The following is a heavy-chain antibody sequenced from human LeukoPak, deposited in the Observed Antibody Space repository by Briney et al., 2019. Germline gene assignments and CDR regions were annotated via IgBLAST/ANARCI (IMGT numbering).Heavy chain of an antibody. J-gene: IGHJ6*02. Sequence: AGGSLRLSCAASVFTFDDYAMHWVRQAPGKGLEWVSGISWNSGSIGYADSVKGRFTISRDNAKNSLYLQMNSLRAEDTALYYCAKDVAAAGTPADYYYYGMDVWGQGTTVTVSS. CDR3: AKDVAAAGTPADYYYYGMDV. V-gene: IGHV3-9*01. CDR1: VFTFDDYA. D-gene: IGHD6-13*01. CDR2: ISWNSGSI.